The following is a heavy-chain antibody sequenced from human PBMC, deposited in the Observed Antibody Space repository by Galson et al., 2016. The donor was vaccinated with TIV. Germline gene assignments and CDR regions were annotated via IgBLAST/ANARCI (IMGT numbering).Heavy chain of an antibody. J-gene: IGHJ4*02. V-gene: IGHV3-23*01. Sequence: SLRLSCAASGFTFSSFAMGWVRQAPGKGLEWVSRISAGGGRTNYADSVKGRFTISRDSPKNTLYLQMSSLRADDTAVYFCAKMDSSGFDYVRRFDFWGQGTLATVSS. CDR2: ISAGGGRT. D-gene: IGHD3-22*01. CDR1: GFTFSSFA. CDR3: AKMDSSGFDYVRRFDF.